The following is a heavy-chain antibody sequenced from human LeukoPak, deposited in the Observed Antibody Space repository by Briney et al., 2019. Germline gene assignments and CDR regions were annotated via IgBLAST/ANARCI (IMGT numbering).Heavy chain of an antibody. D-gene: IGHD4-23*01. Sequence: SETLSLTCAVYGGSFSGYYWSWIRQPPGKGLEWIGEINHSGSTNYNPSLKSRVTVSVDTSKNQFSLKLSSVTAADTAVYYCARKGYGGTTLFWWGQGTLVTVSS. CDR2: INHSGST. V-gene: IGHV4-34*01. CDR3: ARKGYGGTTLFW. CDR1: GGSFSGYY. J-gene: IGHJ4*02.